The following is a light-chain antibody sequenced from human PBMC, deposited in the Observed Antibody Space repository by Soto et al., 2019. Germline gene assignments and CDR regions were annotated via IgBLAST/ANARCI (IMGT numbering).Light chain of an antibody. CDR3: QQYDSFHMYT. CDR2: DAS. Sequence: DIQMTQSPSSLSASVGDRVTITCHASQDIADYLNCYQLKPGKAPKLLIYDASNLEAGVPSRFTGAGSGTDFSFTISSLQPEDVATYFCQQYDSFHMYTFGQGTKVDNK. V-gene: IGKV1-33*01. J-gene: IGKJ2*01. CDR1: QDIADY.